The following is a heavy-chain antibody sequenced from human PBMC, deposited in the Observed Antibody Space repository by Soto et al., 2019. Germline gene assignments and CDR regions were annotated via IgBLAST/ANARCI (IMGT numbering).Heavy chain of an antibody. J-gene: IGHJ4*02. CDR3: VKILQYSYGLPH. CDR2: ISSNGGST. V-gene: IGHV3-64D*06. Sequence: PGGSLRLSCSASGFTFSSYTMHWVRQALGKGLEYVSAISSNGGSTYYADSVKGRFTISRDNSKNTLYLQMSSLRAEDTAVYYCVKILQYSYGLPHWGQGTLVTGSS. CDR1: GFTFSSYT. D-gene: IGHD5-18*01.